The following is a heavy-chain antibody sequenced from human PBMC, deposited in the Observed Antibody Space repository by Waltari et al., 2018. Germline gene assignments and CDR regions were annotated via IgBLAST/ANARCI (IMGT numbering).Heavy chain of an antibody. J-gene: IGHJ4*02. D-gene: IGHD6-6*01. V-gene: IGHV2-5*01. Sequence: QESGPGLVKPSETLSLTCTVSGGSINSSSYYWAWIRQPPGKGLEWIALIYWNDDKRYSPSLKSRLTITKDTSKNQVVLTMTNMDPVDTATYYCAHSLDSSSSGYFDYWGQGTLVTVSS. CDR1: GGSINSSSYY. CDR2: IYWNDDK. CDR3: AHSLDSSSSGYFDY.